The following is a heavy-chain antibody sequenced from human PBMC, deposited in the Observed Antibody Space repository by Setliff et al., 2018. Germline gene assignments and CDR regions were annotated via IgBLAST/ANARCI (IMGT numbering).Heavy chain of an antibody. J-gene: IGHJ4*02. Sequence: GGSLRLSCAASGFTFIDYYMNWIRQTPRKGLEWISHIDPRGSPIDYVDAVKGRFTIARDNTKNLVYLQMDSLRADDTAVYYCTRSRGTTVDDYWGQGTLVTVSS. D-gene: IGHD1-7*01. CDR3: TRSRGTTVDDY. CDR2: IDPRGSPI. V-gene: IGHV3-11*01. CDR1: GFTFIDYY.